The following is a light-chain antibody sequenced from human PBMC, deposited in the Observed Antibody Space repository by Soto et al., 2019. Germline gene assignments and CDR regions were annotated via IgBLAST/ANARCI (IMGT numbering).Light chain of an antibody. CDR2: DTS. CDR1: RSVSSY. V-gene: IGKV3-11*01. J-gene: IGKJ5*01. Sequence: EIVLTQSPATLSLSPGDSATLSCSSTRSVSSYLAWYQQKPGQAPRLLIYDTSNRATGIPARFSGSGSETDFTLTISSLEPEDFAVYYCQQRYSWPPITFGQGSRLET. CDR3: QQRYSWPPIT.